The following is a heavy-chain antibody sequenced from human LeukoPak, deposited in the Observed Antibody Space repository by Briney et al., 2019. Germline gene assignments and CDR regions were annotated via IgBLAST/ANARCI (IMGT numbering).Heavy chain of an antibody. CDR1: GGSFSNYY. Sequence: SETLSLTCTVSGGSFSNYYLNWIRQPPGKGLEWIGYVSYSGSTNYNPSLRSRVTISVDTSKNQFSLKLSSVTAADTAVYYCARDRAPYGSEPFDPWGQGTLVTVSS. J-gene: IGHJ5*02. CDR2: VSYSGST. V-gene: IGHV4-59*12. CDR3: ARDRAPYGSEPFDP. D-gene: IGHD1-14*01.